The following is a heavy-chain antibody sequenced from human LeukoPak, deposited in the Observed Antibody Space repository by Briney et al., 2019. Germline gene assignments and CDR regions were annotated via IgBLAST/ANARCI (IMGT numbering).Heavy chain of an antibody. CDR1: GFTFSSYS. CDR2: ISSSSSTI. CDR3: ARVAGDDAFDI. J-gene: IGHJ3*02. V-gene: IGHV3-48*04. D-gene: IGHD1-26*01. Sequence: GGSLRLSCVASGFTFSSYSMSMNWVRQAPGKGLEWVSYISSSSSTIYYADSVKGRFTISRDNAKDSLYLQMNSLRADDTAVYYCARVAGDDAFDIWGQGTMVTVSS.